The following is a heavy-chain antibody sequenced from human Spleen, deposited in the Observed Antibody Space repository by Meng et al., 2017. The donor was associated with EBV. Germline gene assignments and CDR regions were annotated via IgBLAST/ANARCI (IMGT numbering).Heavy chain of an antibody. CDR3: ATEEGPLDY. Sequence: HVQLVQSGAEVKKPGASVTVSCKASGYTFSSYGINWVRQAPRQGLEWMGRISTYNGNTKYAQQLQGRVTMTRDTSTSTAYMELRSLRFDDTAVYYCATEEGPLDYWGPGTLVTVSS. J-gene: IGHJ4*02. CDR2: ISTYNGNT. CDR1: GYTFSSYG. V-gene: IGHV1-18*01.